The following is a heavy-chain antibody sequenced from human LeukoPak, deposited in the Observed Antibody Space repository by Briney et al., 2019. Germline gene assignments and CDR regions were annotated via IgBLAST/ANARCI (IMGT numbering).Heavy chain of an antibody. D-gene: IGHD6-19*01. CDR2: IYSGGST. V-gene: IGHV3-53*05. CDR3: AKDIRQQWLANYFDY. Sequence: PGGSLRLSCAASGFTVSSNYMSWVRQAPGKGLEWVSVIYSGGSTYYADSVKGRFTISRDNSKNTLYLQMNSLRGDDTAVYYCAKDIRQQWLANYFDYWGQGTLVTVSS. CDR1: GFTVSSNY. J-gene: IGHJ4*02.